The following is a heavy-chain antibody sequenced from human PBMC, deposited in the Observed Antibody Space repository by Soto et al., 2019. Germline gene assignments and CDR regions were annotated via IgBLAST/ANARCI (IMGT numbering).Heavy chain of an antibody. CDR3: AREVRSSWYPRIDY. D-gene: IGHD6-13*01. Sequence: QVQLQESGPGLVKPSETLSLTCTVSGGSVSSGSYYWSWIRQPPGKGLEWIGYIYYSGSTNYNPSLKSRVTISVDTTKNLFSLKLSSVTAADTAVYYCAREVRSSWYPRIDYWGQGTLVTVSS. CDR2: IYYSGST. J-gene: IGHJ4*02. V-gene: IGHV4-61*01. CDR1: GGSVSSGSYY.